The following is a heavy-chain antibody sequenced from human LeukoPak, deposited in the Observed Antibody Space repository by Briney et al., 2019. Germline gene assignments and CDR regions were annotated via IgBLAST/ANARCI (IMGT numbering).Heavy chain of an antibody. D-gene: IGHD5-12*01. CDR1: GVTFSSYG. Sequence: GGSLRLSCAASGVTFSSYGMHWVRQAPGKGLEWVAFIRYDGSNKYYADSVKGRFTISRDNSKNTLYLQMNSLRAEDTAVYYCARAEYRGDDYRDYYYYYYYMDVWGKGTTVTVSS. V-gene: IGHV3-30*02. J-gene: IGHJ6*03. CDR2: IRYDGSNK. CDR3: ARAEYRGDDYRDYYYYYYYMDV.